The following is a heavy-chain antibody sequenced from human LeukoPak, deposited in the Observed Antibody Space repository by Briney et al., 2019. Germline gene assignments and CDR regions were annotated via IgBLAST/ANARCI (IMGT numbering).Heavy chain of an antibody. V-gene: IGHV3-21*01. CDR3: ARDKHSSGLIDY. Sequence: PGGSLRLSCAASGFTFSSYSMNWVRQAPGKGLEWVSSISSSSSYIYYADSVKGRFTTTRDNAKNSLYLQMNSLRAEDTAVYYCARDKHSSGLIDYWGQGTLVTVSS. J-gene: IGHJ4*02. D-gene: IGHD6-19*01. CDR2: ISSSSSYI. CDR1: GFTFSSYS.